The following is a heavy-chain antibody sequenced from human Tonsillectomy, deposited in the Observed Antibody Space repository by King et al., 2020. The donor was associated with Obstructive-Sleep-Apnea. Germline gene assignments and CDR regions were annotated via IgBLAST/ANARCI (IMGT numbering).Heavy chain of an antibody. D-gene: IGHD2-8*01. CDR3: ANNGVHPHSSGIDV. CDR2: IIPFLGTT. CDR1: GGTFSSYA. J-gene: IGHJ6*02. V-gene: IGHV1-69*06. Sequence: VQLVESGADVKKPGSSVKVSCKASGGTFSSYAIIWVRQAPGQGLEWMGGIIPFLGTTNYAQKFQGRVTITADTSTSTAYMELSSLRSEDTALYYCANNGVHPHSSGIDVWGQGTTVTVSS.